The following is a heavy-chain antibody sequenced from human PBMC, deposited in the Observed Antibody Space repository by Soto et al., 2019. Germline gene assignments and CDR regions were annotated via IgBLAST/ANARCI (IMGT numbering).Heavy chain of an antibody. D-gene: IGHD3-16*02. J-gene: IGHJ5*02. Sequence: SETLSLTCTVSGGSISSSSYYWGWIRQPPGKGLEWIGSIYYSGSTYYNPSLKSRVTISVDTSKNQFSLKLSSVTAADTAVYYCARHKFMGLHLGELSSNNWFDPWGQGTLVTVSS. CDR1: GGSISSSSYY. V-gene: IGHV4-39*01. CDR2: IYYSGST. CDR3: ARHKFMGLHLGELSSNNWFDP.